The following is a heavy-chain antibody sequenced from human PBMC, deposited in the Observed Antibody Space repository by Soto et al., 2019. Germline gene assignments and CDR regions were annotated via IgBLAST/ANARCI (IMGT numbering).Heavy chain of an antibody. CDR1: GGSFSGYY. Sequence: SXTLSLTCAVYGGSFSGYYWSWIRQPSGKGLEWIGEINHSGSTNYNPSLKSRVTISVDTSKNQFSLKLSSVTAADTAVYYCARGGSGLMNRQRYNCLDPWGQGTLVTGSS. V-gene: IGHV4-34*01. CDR2: INHSGST. J-gene: IGHJ5*02. D-gene: IGHD6-25*01. CDR3: ARGGSGLMNRQRYNCLDP.